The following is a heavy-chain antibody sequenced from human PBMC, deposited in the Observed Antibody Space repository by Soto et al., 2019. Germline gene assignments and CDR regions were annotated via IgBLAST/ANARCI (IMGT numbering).Heavy chain of an antibody. J-gene: IGHJ5*02. V-gene: IGHV6-1*01. CDR2: TCYRSKWYN. CDR1: GDSVSSNSAA. CDR3: ARGPLYCGGDCYNWFDP. Sequence: SQTLSLTCAISGDSVSSNSAAWNWIRQSPSRGLEWLGRTCYRSKWYNDYAVSVKSRITINPDTSKNQFSLQLNSVTPEDTAVYYCARGPLYCGGDCYNWFDPWGQGTLVTASS. D-gene: IGHD2-21*02.